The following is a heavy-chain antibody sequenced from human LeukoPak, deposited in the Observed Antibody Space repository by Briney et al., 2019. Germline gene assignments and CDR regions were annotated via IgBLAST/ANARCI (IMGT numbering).Heavy chain of an antibody. V-gene: IGHV3-48*01. Sequence: GGSLRLSCAASGFTFSSYSMNWVRQAPGKGLEWVSYISSSSSTIYYADSVKGRFTISRDNARNSLYLQMNSLRAEDTAVYYCAARLVVTAMRGAFDIWGQGTMVTVSS. J-gene: IGHJ3*02. CDR3: AARLVVTAMRGAFDI. CDR1: GFTFSSYS. D-gene: IGHD2-21*02. CDR2: ISSSSSTI.